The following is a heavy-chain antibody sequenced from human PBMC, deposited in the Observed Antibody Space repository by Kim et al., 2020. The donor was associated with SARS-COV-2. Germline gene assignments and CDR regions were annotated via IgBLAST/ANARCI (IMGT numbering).Heavy chain of an antibody. D-gene: IGHD6-6*01. CDR1: GFTFSSYS. J-gene: IGHJ4*02. Sequence: GGSLRLSCAASGFTFSSYSMNWVRQAPGKGLEWVSSISSSSSYIYYADSVKGRFTISRDNAKNSLYLQMNSLRAEDTAVYYCARDGVLEYSSSSGPTRDYWGQGTLVTVSS. V-gene: IGHV3-21*01. CDR3: ARDGVLEYSSSSGPTRDY. CDR2: ISSSSSYI.